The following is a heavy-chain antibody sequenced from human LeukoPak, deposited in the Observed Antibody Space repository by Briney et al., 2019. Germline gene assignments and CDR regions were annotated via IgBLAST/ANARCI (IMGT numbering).Heavy chain of an antibody. D-gene: IGHD3-10*01. CDR1: GFSFSGYA. CDR2: ISYNGGRK. Sequence: GRSLRLSCVASGFSFSGYAIHWVRQAPGKGLEWVALISYNGGRKDYADSVKGRFTIDRDNAKNSLYLQMNSLRAEDTAVYYCAKNEGSGSYWVDYWGQGTLVTVSS. J-gene: IGHJ4*02. V-gene: IGHV3-30-3*02. CDR3: AKNEGSGSYWVDY.